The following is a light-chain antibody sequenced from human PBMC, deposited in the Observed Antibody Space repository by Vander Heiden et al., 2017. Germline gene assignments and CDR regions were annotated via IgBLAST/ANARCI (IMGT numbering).Light chain of an antibody. CDR3: QQYNSYSRT. CDR2: DAS. CDR1: QSISSW. J-gene: IGKJ1*01. V-gene: IGKV1-5*01. Sequence: IQMTQSPSTLSASVGDRVTIPCRASQSISSWLAWYQQKPGKAPKLLIYDASSVESGVPSRFSGSGSGTEFTLTISSLQPDDFATYYCQQYNSYSRTFGQGTKVEIK.